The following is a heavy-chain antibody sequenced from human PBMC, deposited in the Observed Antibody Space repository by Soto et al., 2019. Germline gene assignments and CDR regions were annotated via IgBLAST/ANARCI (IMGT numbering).Heavy chain of an antibody. V-gene: IGHV3-9*01. CDR1: GXTVDDYA. D-gene: IGHD3-3*01. J-gene: IGHJ4*02. CDR2: IIWNSDSI. Sequence: SLELACAASGXTVDDYAMHWVRQVPGKGMEWVSCIIWNSDSIGYPDSVNGLFTTSIYNAKNSLYLEMNIMKTEYTALSCCVKDWGHDFWNGYFTFWGQGTPVTVSS. CDR3: VKDWGHDFWNGYFTF.